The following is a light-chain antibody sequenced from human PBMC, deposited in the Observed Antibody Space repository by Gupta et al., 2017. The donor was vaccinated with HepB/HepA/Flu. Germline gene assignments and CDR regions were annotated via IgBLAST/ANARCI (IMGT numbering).Light chain of an antibody. CDR1: TSNIGSNT. J-gene: IGLJ2*01. CDR2: TNN. V-gene: IGLV1-44*01. Sequence: QSVLTQPPSTSGTPGQIVTISCSGSTSNIGSNTVSWYQLLPGAAPKLLIHTNNQRPSGVPDRFSGSKSGTSAPLAISGLQSDHEADYYCAAWDDSLNGPVFGGGTKVTVL. CDR3: AAWDDSLNGPV.